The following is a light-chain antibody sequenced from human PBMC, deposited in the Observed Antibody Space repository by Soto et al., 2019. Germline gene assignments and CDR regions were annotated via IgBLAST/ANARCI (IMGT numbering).Light chain of an antibody. CDR3: LKTTQFPLT. CDR2: EVS. CDR1: QSLVHSDGNTY. J-gene: IGKJ4*01. Sequence: DIVLTQTPLSSPVTLGQPASISCRSSQSLVHSDGNTYLNWLQQRPGQPPRLLMYEVSNRFSGVSDRFSASGAVTDFTLRISTVEAEEVGVYSCLKTTQFPLTVGGGTKVEIK. V-gene: IGKV2-24*01.